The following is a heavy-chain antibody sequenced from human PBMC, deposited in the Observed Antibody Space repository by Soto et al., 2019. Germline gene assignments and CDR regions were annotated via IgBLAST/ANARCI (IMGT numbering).Heavy chain of an antibody. D-gene: IGHD4-17*01. CDR3: ARKGYGDYFDY. J-gene: IGHJ4*02. V-gene: IGHV4-59*01. CDR2: IYYSGSI. Sequence: EMLCVRWSVAWGSSGGYDGSWILQPPGKGLEWIGYIYYSGSINYNLSLKSRVTISVDTSKNQFSLKLSSVTAADTAVYYCARKGYGDYFDYWGQGTLVTVYS. CDR1: WGSSGGYD.